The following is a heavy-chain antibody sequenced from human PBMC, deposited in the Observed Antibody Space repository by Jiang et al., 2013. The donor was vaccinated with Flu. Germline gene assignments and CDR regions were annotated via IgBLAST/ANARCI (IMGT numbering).Heavy chain of an antibody. CDR3: ARMTQTGTTSSNWFDP. CDR1: GYTFTSYG. D-gene: IGHD1-7*01. V-gene: IGHV1-18*01. J-gene: IGHJ5*02. CDR2: ISAYNGNT. Sequence: SGAEVKKPGASVKVSCKASGYTFTSYGISWVRQAPGQGLEWMGWISAYNGNTNYAQKLQGRVTMTTDTSTSTAYMELRSLRSDDTAVYYCARMTQTGTTSSNWFDPWGQGTLVTVSS.